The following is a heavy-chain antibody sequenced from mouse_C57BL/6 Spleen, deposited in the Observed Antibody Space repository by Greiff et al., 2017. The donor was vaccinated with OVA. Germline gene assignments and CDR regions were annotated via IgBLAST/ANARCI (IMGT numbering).Heavy chain of an antibody. D-gene: IGHD2-4*01. CDR1: GYTFTSYW. V-gene: IGHV1-61*01. CDR2: IYPSDSET. CDR3: ARVVYDYSWFAY. Sequence: VQLQQPGAELVRPGSSVKLSCKASGYTFTSYWMDWVKQRPGQGLEWIGNIYPSDSETHYNQKFKDKATLTVDKSSSTAYMQLSSLTSEDSAVYDCARVVYDYSWFAYWGQGTLVTVSA. J-gene: IGHJ3*01.